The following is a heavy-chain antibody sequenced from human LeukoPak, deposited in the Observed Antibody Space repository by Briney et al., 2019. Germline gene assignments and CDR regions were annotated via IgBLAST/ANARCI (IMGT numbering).Heavy chain of an antibody. CDR3: ARGGSRGVTDAFDI. D-gene: IGHD4-11*01. V-gene: IGHV1-8*02. CDR1: GGTFSSYA. CDR2: MNPNSGNT. J-gene: IGHJ3*02. Sequence: ASVKVSCKASGGTFSSYAISWVRQAPGQGLEWMGWMNPNSGNTGYAQKFQGRVTMTRNTSISTAYMELSSLRSEDTAVYYCARGGSRGVTDAFDIWGQGTMVTVSS.